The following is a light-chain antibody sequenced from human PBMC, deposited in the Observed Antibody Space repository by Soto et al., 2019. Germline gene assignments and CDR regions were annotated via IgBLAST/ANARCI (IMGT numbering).Light chain of an antibody. CDR3: QQHNAWPLT. J-gene: IGKJ3*01. V-gene: IGKV3-15*01. CDR2: GGF. Sequence: IVLTQSPGTLSVSPGERVILSCRASQTLRNKLAWYQQKPGQAPRPLIYGGFPRAPGTPARFRGSGSGTEFTLTIHSLQSEDFAIYYCQQHNAWPLTFGPGTKLDLK. CDR1: QTLRNK.